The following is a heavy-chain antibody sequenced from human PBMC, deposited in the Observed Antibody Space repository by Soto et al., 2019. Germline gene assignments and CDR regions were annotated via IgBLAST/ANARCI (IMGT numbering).Heavy chain of an antibody. CDR2: IYPGDSDT. CDR3: ARLNGGYGSGGSCWRGWFDP. CDR1: GYSFTSYW. D-gene: IGHD2-15*01. V-gene: IGHV5-51*01. Sequence: GESLKISCKGSGYSFTSYWIGWVRQMPGKGLEWMGIIYPGDSDTRYSPSFQGQVTISADKSISTAYLQWSSLKASDTAMYYCARLNGGYGSGGSCWRGWFDPWGQGTLVTVSS. J-gene: IGHJ5*02.